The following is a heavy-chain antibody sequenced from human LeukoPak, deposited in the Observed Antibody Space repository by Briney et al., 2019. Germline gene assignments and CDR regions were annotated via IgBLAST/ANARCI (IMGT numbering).Heavy chain of an antibody. J-gene: IGHJ4*02. CDR2: ISPNSGAT. D-gene: IGHD2-15*01. CDR1: GYTFTAYY. CDR3: ARGFCSGGSCYEGY. Sequence: ASVKVSCKASGYTFTAYYLHWVRQAPGQGLEWMGWISPNSGATNYAQKFQGRVSMTRDTSSSTAYMELSSLRPDDTAVFYCARGFCSGGSCYEGYWRQGTLVTVSS. V-gene: IGHV1-2*02.